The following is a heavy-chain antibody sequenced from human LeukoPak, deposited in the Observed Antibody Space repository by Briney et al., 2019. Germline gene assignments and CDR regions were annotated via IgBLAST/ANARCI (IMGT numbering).Heavy chain of an antibody. CDR3: TGDGGHSGCRI. CDR2: ISSHSRYI. J-gene: IGHJ4*02. V-gene: IGHV3-21*01. D-gene: IGHD5-12*01. Sequence: PGGSLRLSCVASGFTFSDYSMNWVRQPAGKGLEWVSSISSHSRYIYYADSVKGRFTISRDNAKNSLYLQMNSLRAEDTAVYYCTGDGGHSGCRIWGQGTLVTVSS. CDR1: GFTFSDYS.